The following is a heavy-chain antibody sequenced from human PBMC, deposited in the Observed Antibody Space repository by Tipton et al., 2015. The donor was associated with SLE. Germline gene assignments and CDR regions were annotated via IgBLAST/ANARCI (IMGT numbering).Heavy chain of an antibody. Sequence: SLRLSCAASGFTFSSYSMNWVRQAPGKGLEWVSSISSSSSYIYYADSVKGRFTISRDNSKNTLYLQMNSLRAEDTAVYYCAKDHDDYVWGSYRSPFDYWGQGTLVTVSS. D-gene: IGHD3-16*02. V-gene: IGHV3-21*01. CDR1: GFTFSSYS. J-gene: IGHJ4*02. CDR2: ISSSSSYI. CDR3: AKDHDDYVWGSYRSPFDY.